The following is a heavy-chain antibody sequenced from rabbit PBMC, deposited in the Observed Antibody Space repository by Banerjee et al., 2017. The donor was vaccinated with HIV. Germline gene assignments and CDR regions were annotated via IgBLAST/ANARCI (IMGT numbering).Heavy chain of an antibody. Sequence: QSLEESGGDLVKPGASLTLTCTASGFSSGNHYMSWVRQAPGKGLQWIGYIYSGTGVAFYASWAKGRFTISKSSSTSVTLQMTSLTAADTATYFCAREVGGAYNYFNLWGQGTLVTVS. CDR2: IYSGTGVA. D-gene: IGHD6-1*01. J-gene: IGHJ4*01. V-gene: IGHV1S40*01. CDR3: AREVGGAYNYFNL. CDR1: GFSSGNHY.